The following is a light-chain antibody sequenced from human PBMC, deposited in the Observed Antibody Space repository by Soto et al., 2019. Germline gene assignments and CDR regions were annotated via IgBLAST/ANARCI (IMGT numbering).Light chain of an antibody. CDR1: SSDVCGYNY. J-gene: IGLJ3*02. CDR2: DVT. V-gene: IGLV2-14*01. CDR3: TSFTSSTPRWV. Sequence: QSVLTQPASVSGSPGQSITISCTGTSSDVCGYNYVSWYQQYPGTAPKLMIYDVTNRPSGVSNRFSGSKSGNTASLTISGLQAEDEADYYCTSFTSSTPRWVFGGGTKLTVL.